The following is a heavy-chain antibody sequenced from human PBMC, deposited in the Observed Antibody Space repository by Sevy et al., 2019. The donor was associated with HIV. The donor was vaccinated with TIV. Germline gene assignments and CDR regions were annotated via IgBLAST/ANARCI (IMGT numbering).Heavy chain of an antibody. CDR3: AKLASCGGDCYYFDF. CDR2: MNPNSGHT. Sequence: ASVKVSCKASGYTFTDYDITWVRQVTGQGLELVGWMNPNSGHTAYTENFQGRVSTTRETSISTAYMELSSLRSEDTAAYYCAKLASCGGDCYYFDFWGQGTLVTVSS. CDR1: GYTFTDYD. J-gene: IGHJ4*02. D-gene: IGHD2-21*02. V-gene: IGHV1-8*01.